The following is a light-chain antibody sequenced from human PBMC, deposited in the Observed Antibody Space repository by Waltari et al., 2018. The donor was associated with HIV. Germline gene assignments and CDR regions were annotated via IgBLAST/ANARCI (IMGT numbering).Light chain of an antibody. Sequence: QSALTQPRSLSGSPGQSVTISCTGTSTVVGGYNYFCWYQQHPGKAPKHMIFEVNKRPSGVPERFSGSKSGNTASLAISGLQAEDEADYYCCSYSDKYTWVFGGGTKLAVL. V-gene: IGLV2-11*01. CDR3: CSYSDKYTWV. J-gene: IGLJ3*02. CDR2: EVN. CDR1: STVVGGYNY.